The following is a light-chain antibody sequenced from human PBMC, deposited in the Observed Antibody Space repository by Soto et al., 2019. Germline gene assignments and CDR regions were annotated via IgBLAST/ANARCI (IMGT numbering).Light chain of an antibody. J-gene: IGKJ4*01. V-gene: IGKV3-15*01. Sequence: EIVMTQSPVTLSVSPGERATLSCRASQFISSNLAWYQQKPCQAPRLLMYGASAMATGFPARFSGSGSGTDFTLTISSLQSEDFAVYYCQQYNNWPLTFGGGTKVEIK. CDR2: GAS. CDR3: QQYNNWPLT. CDR1: QFISSN.